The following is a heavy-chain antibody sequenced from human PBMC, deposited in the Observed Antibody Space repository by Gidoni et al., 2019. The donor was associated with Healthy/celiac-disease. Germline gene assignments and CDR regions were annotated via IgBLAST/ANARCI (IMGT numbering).Heavy chain of an antibody. CDR2: INHSGST. V-gene: IGHV4-34*01. CDR1: GGSFSGYY. J-gene: IGHJ4*02. Sequence: QVQLQQWGAGLLKPSETLSLTCAVYGGSFSGYYWSWIRQPPGKGLEWIGEINHSGSTNYNPSLKSRVTISVDTSKNQFSLKLSSVTAADTAVYYCARGDGGELPGLDYWGQGTLVTVSS. D-gene: IGHD1-26*01. CDR3: ARGDGGELPGLDY.